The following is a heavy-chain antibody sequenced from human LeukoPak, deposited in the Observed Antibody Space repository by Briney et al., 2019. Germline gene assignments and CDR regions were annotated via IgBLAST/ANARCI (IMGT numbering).Heavy chain of an antibody. Sequence: SGTLSLTCAVSGGSISSSHWWSWVRQPPGKGLEWIGYIYYSGSTNYNPSLKSRVTISVDTSKNQFSLKLSSVTAADTAVYYCARDGYYYDSSGYYRDAFDIWGQGTMVTVSS. CDR3: ARDGYYYDSSGYYRDAFDI. J-gene: IGHJ3*02. D-gene: IGHD3-22*01. CDR1: GGSISSSHW. CDR2: IYYSGST. V-gene: IGHV4-4*02.